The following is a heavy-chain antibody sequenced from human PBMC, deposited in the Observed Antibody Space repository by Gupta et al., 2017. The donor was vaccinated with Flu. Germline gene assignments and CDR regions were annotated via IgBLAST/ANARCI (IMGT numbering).Heavy chain of an antibody. J-gene: IGHJ4*02. Sequence: QVQLVQSGAAVKTPGASVTVSCKASGYPFTGHHMHGVRQAPGQGLEWMGWINPNSGGTNYAQKFQGRVTMTRDTSISTAYMELSRLRSDDTAVYYCARVGSCSSTSCYTIDYWGQGTLVTVSS. CDR1: GYPFTGHH. CDR3: ARVGSCSSTSCYTIDY. CDR2: INPNSGGT. V-gene: IGHV1-2*02. D-gene: IGHD2-2*02.